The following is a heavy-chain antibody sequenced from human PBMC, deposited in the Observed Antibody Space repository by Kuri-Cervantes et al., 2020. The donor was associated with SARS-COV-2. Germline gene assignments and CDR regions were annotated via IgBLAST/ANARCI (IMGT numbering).Heavy chain of an antibody. CDR2: INAGNGNT. CDR1: GYTFTSYA. J-gene: IGHJ6*02. V-gene: IGHV1-3*01. D-gene: IGHD3-22*01. CDR3: AREYYDSSGYYYYYYYGMDV. Sequence: GGSLRLSCKASGYTFTSYAMHWVRQAPGQRLEWMGWINAGNGNTKYSQKLQGRVTITRDTSASTAYMELSSLRSEDTAVYYCAREYYDSSGYYYYYYYGMDVWGQGTTVTVSS.